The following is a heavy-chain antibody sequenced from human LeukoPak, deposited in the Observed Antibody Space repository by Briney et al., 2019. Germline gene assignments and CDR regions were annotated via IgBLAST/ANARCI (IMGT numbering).Heavy chain of an antibody. CDR1: GGSINVDYNTDY. CDR2: IHASEIT. J-gene: IGHJ4*02. V-gene: IGHV4-4*07. D-gene: IGHD6-19*01. Sequence: SETLSLTCNASGGSINVDYNTDYWSWIRQPAGKGLEWIGRIHASEITSYNPSFRGRVTVSLDKSMNQVSLHLASVTAADTAVYYCARDLGINTGWYGFDSWGLGILVTVSS. CDR3: ARDLGINTGWYGFDS.